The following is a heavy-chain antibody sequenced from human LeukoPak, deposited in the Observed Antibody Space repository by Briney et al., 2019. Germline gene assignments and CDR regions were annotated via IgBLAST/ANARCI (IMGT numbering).Heavy chain of an antibody. CDR1: GFTFSSYA. J-gene: IGHJ4*02. CDR2: ISGSGGST. CDR3: AKADYRYLVGYGGPDY. D-gene: IGHD3-16*02. Sequence: TGGSLRLSCAASGFTFSSYAMSWVRQAPGKGLEWVSAISGSGGSTYYADSVKGRFTISRDNSKNTLYLQMNSLRAEDTAVYYCAKADYRYLVGYGGPDYWGQGTLLTVSS. V-gene: IGHV3-23*01.